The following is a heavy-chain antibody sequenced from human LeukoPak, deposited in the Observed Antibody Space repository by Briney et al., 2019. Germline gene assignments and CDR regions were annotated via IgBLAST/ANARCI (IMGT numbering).Heavy chain of an antibody. CDR1: GGSIRSY. Sequence: SETLSLTCTVSGGSIRSYWSWIRQPAGKGLEWIGRIYGSGSTDYNPSLKSRVTMSIDTSKNQFSLKVTSVTAADMAVYYCARSKDILTGYCFDYWGQGTLVTVSS. J-gene: IGHJ4*02. CDR2: IYGSGST. V-gene: IGHV4-4*07. CDR3: ARSKDILTGYCFDY. D-gene: IGHD3-9*01.